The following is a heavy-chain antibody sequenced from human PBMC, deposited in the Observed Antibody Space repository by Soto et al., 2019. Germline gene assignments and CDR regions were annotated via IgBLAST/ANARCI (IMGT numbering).Heavy chain of an antibody. V-gene: IGHV4-30-2*01. CDR2: IYHSGST. J-gene: IGHJ5*02. D-gene: IGHD1-26*01. CDR3: ASRPSGSGFDP. CDR1: GGSISSGGYS. Sequence: QLQMQESGSGLVKPSQTLSLTCAVSGGSISSGGYSWIWIRQPPGKGLVWIGYIYHSGSTYYSPPLKNRVTISVDTSKNQCSLKLTSVTAADPAVYYCASRPSGSGFDPWGQGTLVTVSS.